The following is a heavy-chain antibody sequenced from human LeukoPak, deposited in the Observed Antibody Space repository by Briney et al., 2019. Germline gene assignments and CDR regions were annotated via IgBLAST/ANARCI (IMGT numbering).Heavy chain of an antibody. CDR3: ARRAGDHCYFDY. V-gene: IGHV1-46*01. D-gene: IGHD7-27*01. J-gene: IGHJ4*02. Sequence: ASVKVSCKASGYIFTSYYMHWVRQAPGQGLEWMGIINPSSGSTSYAQKFQDRVKMTRDTSRGTVYMELSSLRSEDTAVYYCARRAGDHCYFDYWGQGTLVTVSS. CDR1: GYIFTSYY. CDR2: INPSSGST.